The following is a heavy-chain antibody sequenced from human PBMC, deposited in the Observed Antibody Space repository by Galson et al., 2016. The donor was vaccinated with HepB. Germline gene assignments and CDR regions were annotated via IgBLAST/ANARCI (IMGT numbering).Heavy chain of an antibody. V-gene: IGHV4-39*02. J-gene: IGHJ6*02. D-gene: IGHD1-14*01. Sequence: ETLSLTCTVSGGSISSHNYYWGWIRQPPGKGLEWIGSIYISGTTYSNPSLESRVTMSLEASKNHCSLKLSSVTAADTAVYYSARDPGTSPPEYYYALDVWGQGTTVTVSS. CDR2: IYISGTT. CDR3: ARDPGTSPPEYYYALDV. CDR1: GGSISSHNYY.